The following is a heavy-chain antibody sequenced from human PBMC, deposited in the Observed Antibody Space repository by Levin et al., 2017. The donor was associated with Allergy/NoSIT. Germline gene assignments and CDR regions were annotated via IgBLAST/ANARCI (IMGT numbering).Heavy chain of an antibody. J-gene: IGHJ4*02. CDR3: ATGAMDY. D-gene: IGHD5-18*01. CDR2: ISSSGTPI. CDR1: GLPFSIYG. V-gene: IGHV3-48*04. Sequence: PSETLSLTCVASGLPFSIYGMNWVRQAPGKGLEWVSHISSSGTPIYYADSVRGRFTMSRDNAKSSLYLQMNSLRAEDTALYYCATGAMDYWGQGTLVTVSS.